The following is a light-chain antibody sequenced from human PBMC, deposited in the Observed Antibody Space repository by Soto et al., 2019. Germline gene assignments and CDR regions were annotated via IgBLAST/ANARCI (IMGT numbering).Light chain of an antibody. CDR3: IQSLQTPWT. CDR1: QSLLFSNGYNY. V-gene: IGKV2-28*01. J-gene: IGKJ1*01. Sequence: DIVMTQSPLSLPVTPGEPASISCRSSQSLLFSNGYNYLDWYLQKPGQSPQLLIYLGSDRASGVPDRFSGSGSGTDFTLKISRVEAEDVGVYYCIQSLQTPWTFGQGTKVEIK. CDR2: LGS.